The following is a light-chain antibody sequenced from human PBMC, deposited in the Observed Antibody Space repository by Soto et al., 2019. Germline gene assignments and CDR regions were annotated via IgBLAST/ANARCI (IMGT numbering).Light chain of an antibody. CDR2: DVS. J-gene: IGLJ3*02. V-gene: IGLV2-11*01. CDR3: CSYAGTYTYVV. CDR1: SSDVRGYKY. Sequence: QSAVTQSRSVSGSPGQSVTISCTESSSDVRGYKYVSWYQQHPGKAPKLMIYDVSERPSGVPDRFSASKSGNTASLTISGLQAEDDADYYCCSYAGTYTYVVFGGGTKLTVL.